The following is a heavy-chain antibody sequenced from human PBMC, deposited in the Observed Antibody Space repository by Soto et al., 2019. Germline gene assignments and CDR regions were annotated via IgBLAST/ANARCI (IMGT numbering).Heavy chain of an antibody. Sequence: SETLSLTCTVSGASVSTGVYYWTWIRHHPGKGLEWIGYIDNTGSAYYNPSLTGRVDISVDTSKDQFSLNLQSLTAADTAFYYCAGAVSDFDVRRYRTSYFDQWGQGILVTVSS. CDR2: IDNTGSA. CDR3: AGAVSDFDVRRYRTSYFDQ. CDR1: GASVSTGVYY. D-gene: IGHD3-10*02. J-gene: IGHJ4*02. V-gene: IGHV4-31*03.